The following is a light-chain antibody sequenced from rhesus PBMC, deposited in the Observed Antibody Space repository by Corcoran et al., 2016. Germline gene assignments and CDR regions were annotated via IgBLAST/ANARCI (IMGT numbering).Light chain of an antibody. CDR2: KAS. CDR3: LQYNSSPFT. Sequence: DIQMTQSPSSLSASVGDTVTITCRASPGISTWLDWYQQKPGKAPKLLIYKASTLQSGVPSRFSGSGSGTDFPLPITSLQPEDFATYYCLQYNSSPFTFGPGTKLDI. J-gene: IGKJ3*01. CDR1: PGISTW. V-gene: IGKV1-22*01.